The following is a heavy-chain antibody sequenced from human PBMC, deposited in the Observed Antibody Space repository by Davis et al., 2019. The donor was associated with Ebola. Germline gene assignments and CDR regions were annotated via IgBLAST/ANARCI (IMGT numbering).Heavy chain of an antibody. CDR2: IYSGGST. CDR3: AKDSSSYSSSWLFDY. V-gene: IGHV3-53*01. J-gene: IGHJ4*02. Sequence: GGSLRLSCAASGFTVSSNYMSWVRQAPGKGLEWVSVIYSGGSTYYADSVKGRFTISRDNSKNTLYLQMNSLRAEDTAVYYCAKDSSSYSSSWLFDYWGQGTLVTVSS. CDR1: GFTVSSNY. D-gene: IGHD6-13*01.